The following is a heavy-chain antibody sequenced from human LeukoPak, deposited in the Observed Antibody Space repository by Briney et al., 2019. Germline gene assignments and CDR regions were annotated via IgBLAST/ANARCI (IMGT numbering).Heavy chain of an antibody. V-gene: IGHV4-39*07. Sequence: KPSETLSLTCTVSGDSISSSSSYWGWIRQPPGEGLEWIGSIYYSGSTYYNTSLKSRVTISVDTSKNQFSLRLSSVTAADTAVYYCARSKTHAIAVAGLFDYWGQGTLVTVSS. CDR1: GDSISSSSSY. CDR2: IYYSGST. J-gene: IGHJ4*02. D-gene: IGHD6-19*01. CDR3: ARSKTHAIAVAGLFDY.